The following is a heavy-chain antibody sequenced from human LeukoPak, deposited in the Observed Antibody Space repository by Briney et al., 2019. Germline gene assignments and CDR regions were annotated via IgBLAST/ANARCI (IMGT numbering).Heavy chain of an antibody. D-gene: IGHD1-26*01. CDR2: VNHSGST. V-gene: IGHV4-34*01. CDR3: ARRVPGGATTAKAFDI. Sequence: SDTLSLTCAVHGGSFSGYYWSWIRQPPGKGLEWIGEVNHSGSTNYNPSLKSRVTISVDTSKNQFSLKLSSVTAADTAVYYCARRVPGGATTAKAFDIWGQGTMVTVSS. J-gene: IGHJ3*02. CDR1: GGSFSGYY.